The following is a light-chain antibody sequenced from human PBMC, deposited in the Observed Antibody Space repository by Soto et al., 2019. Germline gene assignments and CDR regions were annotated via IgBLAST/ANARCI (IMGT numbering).Light chain of an antibody. CDR2: AAS. CDR1: QSISSY. J-gene: IGKJ1*01. V-gene: IGKV1-39*01. Sequence: DIQMTQSPSSLSASVGGRVTITCRARQSISSYLNWYQQKPGKAPKLLIYAASSLQSGVPSRFSGSGSGTDFTLTISSLQPEDFATYYCQQSYNTLWTFGQGTKVEIK. CDR3: QQSYNTLWT.